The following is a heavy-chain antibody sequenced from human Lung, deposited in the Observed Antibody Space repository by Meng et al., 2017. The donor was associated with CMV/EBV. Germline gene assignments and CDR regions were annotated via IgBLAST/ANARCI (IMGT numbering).Heavy chain of an antibody. CDR3: ARVVVHYYARGDNADYSDY. D-gene: IGHD3-10*02. Sequence: TFKKYGLSWVRQAPGKGLEWVGGISAYSGNTNYAQKIQDRVTMTTHTSSNTAYMELRSLRSDDTAIYYCARVVVHYYARGDNADYSDYWGQGTLVTVSS. CDR1: TFKKYG. CDR2: ISAYSGNT. J-gene: IGHJ4*02. V-gene: IGHV1-18*04.